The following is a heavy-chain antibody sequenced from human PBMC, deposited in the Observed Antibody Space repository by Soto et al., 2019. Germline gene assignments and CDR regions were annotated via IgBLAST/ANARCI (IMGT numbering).Heavy chain of an antibody. CDR1: GFTFSTYS. CDR2: MSPNSDYI. V-gene: IGHV3-21*01. D-gene: IGHD3-10*01. Sequence: ELQLVESGGGLVKSGGSLRLSCAASGFTFSTYSMNWVRQAPGKGLEWVSSMSPNSDYIYYADSLKGRFTISGDNAKNSLYLQMNSLRVEDTAVYYCTRADYYGSGSYYYPWGQGTLVTVSS. J-gene: IGHJ5*02. CDR3: TRADYYGSGSYYYP.